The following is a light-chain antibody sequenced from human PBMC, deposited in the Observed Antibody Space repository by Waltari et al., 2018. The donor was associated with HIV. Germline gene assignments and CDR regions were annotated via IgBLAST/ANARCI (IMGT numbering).Light chain of an antibody. V-gene: IGLV7-43*01. CDR1: TGAVPRGYY. Sequence: QTVVTQEHSLTVSPGGTVTLTSPPRTGAVPRGYYPTSFQQKPGQAPRALIYSTSNRHSWTPARFSGSLLGGKAALTLSGVQPEDEAEYYCPLTYGGAQRYVFGTGTKVIVL. CDR2: STS. J-gene: IGLJ1*01. CDR3: PLTYGGAQRYV.